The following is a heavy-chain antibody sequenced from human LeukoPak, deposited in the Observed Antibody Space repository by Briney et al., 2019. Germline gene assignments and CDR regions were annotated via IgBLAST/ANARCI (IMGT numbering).Heavy chain of an antibody. D-gene: IGHD3-9*01. J-gene: IGHJ2*01. V-gene: IGHV3-21*01. Sequence: PGGSLRLFCAASGFTFSSYSMNWVRQAPGKGLEWVSSISSSSSYIYYADSVKGRFTISRDNAKNSLYLQMNSLRAKDTAVYYCARPYYDILTGTAEYFDLWGRGTLVTVSS. CDR2: ISSSSSYI. CDR1: GFTFSSYS. CDR3: ARPYYDILTGTAEYFDL.